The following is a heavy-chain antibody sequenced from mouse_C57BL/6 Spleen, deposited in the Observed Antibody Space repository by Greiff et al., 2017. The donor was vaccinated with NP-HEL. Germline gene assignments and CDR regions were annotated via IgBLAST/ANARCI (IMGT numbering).Heavy chain of an antibody. D-gene: IGHD1-1*01. CDR2: IDPETGGT. J-gene: IGHJ4*01. CDR3: TRWGTVVALDAMDY. CDR1: GYTFTDYE. V-gene: IGHV1-15*01. Sequence: QVQLQQSGAELVRPGASVTLSCKASGYTFTDYEMNWVKQTPVHGLEWIGAIDPETGGTAYNQKFKGKAILTADKASSTAYMELRSLTSWDSAVYYYTRWGTVVALDAMDYWGQGTSVTVSS.